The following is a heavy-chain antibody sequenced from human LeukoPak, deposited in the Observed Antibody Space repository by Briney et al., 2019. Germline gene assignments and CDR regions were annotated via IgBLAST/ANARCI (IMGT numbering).Heavy chain of an antibody. D-gene: IGHD3-22*01. CDR1: GGSFSGYY. V-gene: IGHV4-34*01. CDR3: ARASYSYDINGWVPFDY. CDR2: INHSGST. Sequence: SETLSLTCAVYGGSFSGYYWSWIRQPPGKGLEWIGEINHSGSTNYNPSLKSRVTISVDTSKNQFSLRLTSVTAADTAVYYCARASYSYDINGWVPFDYWGQGTLVTVSS. J-gene: IGHJ4*02.